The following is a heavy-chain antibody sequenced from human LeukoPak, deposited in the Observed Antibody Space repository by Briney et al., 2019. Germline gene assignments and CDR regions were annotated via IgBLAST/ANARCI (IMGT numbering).Heavy chain of an antibody. J-gene: IGHJ5*02. D-gene: IGHD3-3*01. CDR2: ISAYNGNT. Sequence: GASVKVSCKASGYTFTSYGISWVRQAPGQGLEWMGWISAYNGNTNYAQKLQGRVTMTTDTSTSTAYMELRSLSSDDTAVYYCARDLYDFWSGYYGRFDPWGQGTLVTVSS. CDR1: GYTFTSYG. CDR3: ARDLYDFWSGYYGRFDP. V-gene: IGHV1-18*01.